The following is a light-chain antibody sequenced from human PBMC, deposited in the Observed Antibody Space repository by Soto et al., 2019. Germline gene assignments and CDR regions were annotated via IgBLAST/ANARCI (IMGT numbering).Light chain of an antibody. CDR3: SSYTTSNTRQIV. J-gene: IGLJ1*01. CDR2: DVS. V-gene: IGLV2-14*03. Sequence: QSVMTQPASLSGSPGQTITISCTGTSSDVGGYNYVSWYQHHPGKAPKLIIYDVSNRPSGVSIRFSGSKSDNTASLPISGLQPEDEADYHCSSYTTSNTRQIVFGTGTKVTVL. CDR1: SSDVGGYNY.